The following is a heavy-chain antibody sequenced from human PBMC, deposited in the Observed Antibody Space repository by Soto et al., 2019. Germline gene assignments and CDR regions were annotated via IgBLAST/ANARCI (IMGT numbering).Heavy chain of an antibody. V-gene: IGHV4-30-2*01. D-gene: IGHD2-2*01. CDR1: GGSISSGGYS. Sequence: SETLSLTCAVSGGSISSGGYSWSWIRQPPGKGLEWIGYIYHSGSTYYNPSLKSRVTISVDRSKNQFSLKLSSVTAADTAVYYCASAGSTNWFDPWGRGNLVTVSS. J-gene: IGHJ5*02. CDR3: ASAGSTNWFDP. CDR2: IYHSGST.